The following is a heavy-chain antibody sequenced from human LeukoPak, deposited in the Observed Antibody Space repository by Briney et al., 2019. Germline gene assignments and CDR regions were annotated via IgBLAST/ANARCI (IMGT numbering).Heavy chain of an antibody. D-gene: IGHD6-13*01. CDR3: TRRVEIAAAGTLGYYYYMDV. V-gene: IGHV3-73*01. CDR2: IRSKANSYAT. CDR1: GFTFSGSA. J-gene: IGHJ6*03. Sequence: GGSLRLSCAASGFTFSGSAMHWVRQASGKGLEWVGRIRSKANSYATAYAASVKGRFTISRDDSKNTAYLQMNSLKTEDTAVYYCTRRVEIAAAGTLGYYYYMDVWGKGTTVTVSS.